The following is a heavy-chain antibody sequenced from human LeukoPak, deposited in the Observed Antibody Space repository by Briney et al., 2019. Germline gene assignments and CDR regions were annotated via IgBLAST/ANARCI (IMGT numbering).Heavy chain of an antibody. CDR1: GYTFTSYG. D-gene: IGHD2-2*01. Sequence: ASVKVSCKASGYTFTSYGISWVRQAPGQGLEWMGWISAYNGNTNYAQKLQGRVTMTRDTSISTAYMELSRLRSDDTAVYYCARVSDIVVVPVYYFDYWGQGTLVTVSS. CDR3: ARVSDIVVVPVYYFDY. CDR2: ISAYNGNT. V-gene: IGHV1-18*01. J-gene: IGHJ4*02.